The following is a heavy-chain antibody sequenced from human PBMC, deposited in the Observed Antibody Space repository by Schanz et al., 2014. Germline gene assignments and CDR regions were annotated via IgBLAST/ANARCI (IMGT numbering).Heavy chain of an antibody. CDR2: VSSYDTTV. Sequence: EVQLLESGGGPVEPGGSLRLSCAASGFTFSRYAMSWVRQAPGKGLEWISYVSSYDTTVSYADSVKGRFTISRDNAKNSVYLQMNSLRVEDTAVYYCARDPNSVNEIDYWGQGTLVTVSS. D-gene: IGHD5-12*01. J-gene: IGHJ4*02. CDR1: GFTFSRYA. V-gene: IGHV3-48*03. CDR3: ARDPNSVNEIDY.